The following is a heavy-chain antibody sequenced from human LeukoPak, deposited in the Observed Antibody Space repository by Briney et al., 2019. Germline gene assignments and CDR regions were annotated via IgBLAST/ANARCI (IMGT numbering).Heavy chain of an antibody. Sequence: PGRSLRLSCAASGFTFRSYAMTWVRQAPGKGLEWVSEISNVGTINYADSVKGRFTMSRDNSKNTLYLQLNSLRAEDTAVYYCAKGVSSYCGGDCYSEGYFDYWGQGTLVTVSS. V-gene: IGHV3-23*01. CDR1: GFTFRSYA. CDR2: ISNVGTI. J-gene: IGHJ4*02. D-gene: IGHD2-21*02. CDR3: AKGVSSYCGGDCYSEGYFDY.